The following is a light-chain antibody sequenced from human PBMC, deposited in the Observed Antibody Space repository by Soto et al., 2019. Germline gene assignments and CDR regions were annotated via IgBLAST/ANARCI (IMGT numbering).Light chain of an antibody. J-gene: IGLJ3*02. V-gene: IGLV2-14*01. Sequence: QSALTQPASVSGSPGQSIPVSCTGTSSDIGGHNYVSWSQQHPGKVPKLIIYEVTNRPSGVSNRFSGSKSGNTASLTVSGLQAEDEADYYCCSYAGSSTWVFGGGTKLTVL. CDR1: SSDIGGHNY. CDR2: EVT. CDR3: CSYAGSSTWV.